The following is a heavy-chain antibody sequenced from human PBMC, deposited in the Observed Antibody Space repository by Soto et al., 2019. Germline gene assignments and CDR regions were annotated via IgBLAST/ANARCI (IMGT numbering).Heavy chain of an antibody. D-gene: IGHD3-22*01. CDR1: GGTFSSYA. CDR2: IIPIFGTA. J-gene: IGHJ6*02. V-gene: IGHV1-69*01. CDR3: ASYYYDSSGYYYVRFYYYYYYGMDV. Sequence: QVQLVQSGAEVKKPGSSVKVSCKASGGTFSSYAISWLRQAPVQGLEWMGGIIPIFGTANYAQKFKGRLTITADDSASTAYMGLSSLGSEDTAVYYCASYYYDSSGYYYVRFYYYYYYGMDVWGQGTTVTVSS.